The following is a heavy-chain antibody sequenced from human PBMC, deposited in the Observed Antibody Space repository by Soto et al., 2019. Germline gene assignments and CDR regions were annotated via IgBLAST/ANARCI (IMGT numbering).Heavy chain of an antibody. J-gene: IGHJ4*02. CDR3: ARGGADILTGPLDY. V-gene: IGHV3-74*01. Sequence: EVQLVESWGGLVQPGGSLRLSCAASGFIFSNYWMHWVRQAPGKGLVWVSRIKSGEIGISYADSVKGRFTISRDNAKNTLYLQMNSLRVEDTAVYYCARGGADILTGPLDYWGQGTLVTVSS. CDR1: GFIFSNYW. D-gene: IGHD3-9*01. CDR2: IKSGEIGI.